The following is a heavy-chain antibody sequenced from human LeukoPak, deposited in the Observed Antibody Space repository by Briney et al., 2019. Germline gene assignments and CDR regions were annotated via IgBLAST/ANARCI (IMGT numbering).Heavy chain of an antibody. CDR2: IGSSGGHI. D-gene: IGHD6-19*01. CDR3: AKDIQGEQWLPPFDY. CDR1: GFSFSTYS. Sequence: GGSLRLSCAASGFSFSTYSMNWVRQAPGKGLEWVSIIGSSGGHIYYADSMKGRFTISRDNSKNTLYLQMNSLRAEDTAVYYCAKDIQGEQWLPPFDYWGQGTLVTVSS. J-gene: IGHJ4*02. V-gene: IGHV3-21*04.